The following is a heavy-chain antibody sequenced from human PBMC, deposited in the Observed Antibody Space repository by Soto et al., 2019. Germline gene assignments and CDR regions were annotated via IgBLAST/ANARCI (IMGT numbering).Heavy chain of an antibody. CDR1: GFTFSSYG. CDR3: ARDSTGWAPTYYYYYGMDV. CDR2: ICYDGSNK. Sequence: QVQLVESGGGVVQPGRSLRLSCAASGFTFSSYGMHWVRQAPGKGLEWVAVICYDGSNKYYADSVKGRFTISRDNSKNTLYLQMNSRRSEDTAVYYCARDSTGWAPTYYYYYGMDVWGQGTTVTVSS. V-gene: IGHV3-33*01. D-gene: IGHD1-26*01. J-gene: IGHJ6*02.